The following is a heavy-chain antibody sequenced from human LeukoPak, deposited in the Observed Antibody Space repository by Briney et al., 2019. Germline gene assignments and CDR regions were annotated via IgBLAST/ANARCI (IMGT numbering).Heavy chain of an antibody. CDR1: GDSIRNSVYY. V-gene: IGHV4-39*07. CDR2: IYYTGNT. D-gene: IGHD3-3*01. J-gene: IGHJ6*03. CDR3: ARNPRIKVLRLLESTPYYYMDV. Sequence: KSSETLSLTCTVSGDSIRNSVYYWVWIRQPPGKGLEWIGNIYYTGNTYYNPSLKSRVTLSVDTSKKQFSLKVSSVTAADTAVYYCARNPRIKVLRLLESTPYYYMDVWGKGTTVTVSS.